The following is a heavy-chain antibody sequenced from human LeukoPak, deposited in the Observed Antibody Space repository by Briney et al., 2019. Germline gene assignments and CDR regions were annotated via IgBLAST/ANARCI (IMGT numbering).Heavy chain of an antibody. CDR2: ISWNSGSI. D-gene: IGHD3-10*01. V-gene: IGHV3-9*03. CDR1: GFTFDDYA. J-gene: IGHJ6*04. CDR3: AKDKNTYYYGSGSLFDV. Sequence: GGSLRLSCAASGFTFDDYAMHWVRQAPGKGLEWVSGISWNSGSIGYADSVKSRFTISRDNAKNSLYLQMNSLRAEDMALYYCAKDKNTYYYGSGSLFDVWGKGTTVTVSS.